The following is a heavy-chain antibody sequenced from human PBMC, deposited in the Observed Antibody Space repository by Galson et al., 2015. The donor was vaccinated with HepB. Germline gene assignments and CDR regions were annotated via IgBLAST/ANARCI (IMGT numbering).Heavy chain of an antibody. CDR1: GGSISSGGYY. Sequence: TLSLTCTVSGGSISSGGYYWSWIRQHPGKGLEWIGYIYYSGSTYYNPSLKSRVTISVDTSKNQFSLKLSSVTAADTAVYYCARADCSGGSCYGGGAFDIWGQGTMVTVSS. CDR3: ARADCSGGSCYGGGAFDI. CDR2: IYYSGST. D-gene: IGHD2-15*01. J-gene: IGHJ3*02. V-gene: IGHV4-31*03.